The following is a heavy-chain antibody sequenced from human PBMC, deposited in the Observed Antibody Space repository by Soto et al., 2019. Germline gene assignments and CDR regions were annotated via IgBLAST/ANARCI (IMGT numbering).Heavy chain of an antibody. CDR1: RFTFSNYG. Sequence: QVQLVESGGGVVQPGRSLRLSCAASRFTFSNYGMHWVRQAPGKGLEWVAVISYDGINKYYADSVKGRFTISRDNSKNTLYLQMNSLRAEDTAVYYCAKSVYNWNDGFFDYWGQGTLVTVSS. CDR2: ISYDGINK. V-gene: IGHV3-30*18. D-gene: IGHD1-1*01. CDR3: AKSVYNWNDGFFDY. J-gene: IGHJ4*02.